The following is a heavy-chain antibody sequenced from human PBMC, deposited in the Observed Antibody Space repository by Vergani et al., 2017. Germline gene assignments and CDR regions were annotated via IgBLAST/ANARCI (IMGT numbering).Heavy chain of an antibody. CDR3: VKDPSVMWAFDY. J-gene: IGHJ4*02. Sequence: QLQLVESGGGVVQPGGSLRLSCVASGFTFNAYGMHWVRQAPGKGLEWLAFIRYGGSDKYYSEFLKGRFTISRDNSKSMVYLELNSLTAEDTAIYYCVKDPSVMWAFDYWGQGTQVTVSS. CDR2: IRYGGSDK. D-gene: IGHD2/OR15-2a*01. CDR1: GFTFNAYG. V-gene: IGHV3-30*02.